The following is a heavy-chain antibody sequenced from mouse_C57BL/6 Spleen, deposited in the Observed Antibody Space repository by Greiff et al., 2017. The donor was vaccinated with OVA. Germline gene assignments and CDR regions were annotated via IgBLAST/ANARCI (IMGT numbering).Heavy chain of an antibody. V-gene: IGHV1-22*01. CDR2: INPNNGGT. Sequence: EVQGVESGPELVKPGASVKMSCKASGYTFTDYNMHWVKQSHGKSLEWIGYINPNNGGTSYNQKFKGKATLTVNKSSSTAYMELRSLTSEDSAVYYCARSSYSNYVGYWGQGTTLTVSS. CDR1: GYTFTDYN. J-gene: IGHJ2*01. CDR3: ARSSYSNYVGY. D-gene: IGHD2-5*01.